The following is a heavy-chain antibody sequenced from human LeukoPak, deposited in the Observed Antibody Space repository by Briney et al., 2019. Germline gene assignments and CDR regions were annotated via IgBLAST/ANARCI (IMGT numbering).Heavy chain of an antibody. Sequence: GGSLRLSCAASGFTFSSYSMNWVRQAPGKGLEWVANIKPDGGEQYYVDSVKGRFTISRDNAENSLYLQLSSLRAEDTAVYYCAGEQRTFDYWGQGILVTVSS. D-gene: IGHD5-24*01. J-gene: IGHJ4*02. V-gene: IGHV3-7*03. CDR2: IKPDGGEQ. CDR3: AGEQRTFDY. CDR1: GFTFSSYS.